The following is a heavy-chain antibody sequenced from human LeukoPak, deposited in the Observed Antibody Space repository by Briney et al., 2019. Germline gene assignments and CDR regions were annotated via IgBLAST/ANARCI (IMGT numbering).Heavy chain of an antibody. J-gene: IGHJ3*02. CDR3: AKATVSYILDSFDI. CDR1: GFTFDDYA. CDR2: ISWNSGSI. V-gene: IGHV3-9*03. Sequence: GRSLRLSCAASGFTFDDYAMHWVRQAPGKGLEWVSGISWNSGSIGYADSVKGRFTISRDNARNSLYLQMNSLRPEDMALYYCAKATVSYILDSFDIWGRGTLVTVSS. D-gene: IGHD4-17*01.